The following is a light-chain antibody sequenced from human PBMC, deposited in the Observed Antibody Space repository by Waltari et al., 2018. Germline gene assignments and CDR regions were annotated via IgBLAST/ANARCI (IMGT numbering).Light chain of an antibody. CDR2: WAS. CDR3: QQYYSPPLT. CDR1: QTILSSSNNKNA. V-gene: IGKV4-1*01. J-gene: IGKJ4*01. Sequence: DIVMTQSPDSLAVSLGERATINCTASQTILSSSNNKNALPWYQQKQGHPPKLLIYWASTRTSGVPDRFSGRGSETDFTLTISRLQADDVAVYYCQQYYSPPLTFGGGTKVEIK.